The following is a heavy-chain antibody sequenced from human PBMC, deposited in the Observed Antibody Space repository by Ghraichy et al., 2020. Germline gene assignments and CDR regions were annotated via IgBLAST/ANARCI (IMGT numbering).Heavy chain of an antibody. CDR3: AKDYRWLVDY. Sequence: GGSPRLSCAAPGFSFRTSSMHWVRQAPGKGLEWVSIISSDGSLNYYAESLKGRFTISRDNLKNTLYLDMNGLDTGDTAIYYCAKDYRWLVDYWGQGTLVTVSS. CDR2: ISSDGSLN. J-gene: IGHJ4*02. V-gene: IGHV3-30*04. D-gene: IGHD6-19*01. CDR1: GFSFRTSS.